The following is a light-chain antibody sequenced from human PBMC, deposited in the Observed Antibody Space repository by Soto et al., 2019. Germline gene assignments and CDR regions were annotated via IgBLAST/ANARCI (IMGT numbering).Light chain of an antibody. CDR1: SSDIGDYNY. CDR2: KVS. CDR3: YPWPTPRTPWL. J-gene: IGLJ3*02. Sequence: QSALNQPASVSGSPGQSITISCTGTSSDIGDYNYVSWYQLHPDKAPKLLIYKVSDRPSGVSSRFSGSKSGSTAFLTISGPHPGAEAGYYCYPWPTPRTPWLFGGAPKLPAL. V-gene: IGLV2-14*01.